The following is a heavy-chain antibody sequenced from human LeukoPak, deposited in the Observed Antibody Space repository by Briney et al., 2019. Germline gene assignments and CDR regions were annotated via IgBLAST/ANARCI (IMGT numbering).Heavy chain of an antibody. CDR2: IKQDGSEK. V-gene: IGHV3-7*01. CDR1: GFTFSGYW. CDR3: AGGSGWVTDS. J-gene: IGHJ4*02. Sequence: GGSLRLSCAASGFTFSGYWMNWVRQAPGKGLEWVANIKQDGSEKYYVDSVKGRFTISRDNAKNSLYLQMNSLRAEDTAVYFCAGGSGWVTDSWGQGTLVTVSS. D-gene: IGHD6-19*01.